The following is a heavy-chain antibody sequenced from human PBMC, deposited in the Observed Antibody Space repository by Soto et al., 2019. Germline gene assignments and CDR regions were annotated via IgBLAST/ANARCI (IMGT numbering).Heavy chain of an antibody. V-gene: IGHV3-30*18. CDR1: GFTFSSSG. CDR2: ISYDGSNK. J-gene: IGHJ4*02. CDR3: AKEFHSWNYFQY. Sequence: PXGVLRLSCAASGFTFSSSGMHWVRQAPGKGLEWVAVISYDGSNKFYADSVKGRFTISRDNFRNTLYLQMNSLRAEDTAVYYCAKEFHSWNYFQYWGQGTLVTVSS. D-gene: IGHD1-20*01.